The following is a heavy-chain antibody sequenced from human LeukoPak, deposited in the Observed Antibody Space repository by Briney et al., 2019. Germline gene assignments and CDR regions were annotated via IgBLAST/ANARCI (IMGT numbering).Heavy chain of an antibody. J-gene: IGHJ4*02. CDR1: GFTFSDYY. Sequence: GGSLRLSCAASGFTFSDYYMSWIRQAPGKGLEWVSYISSSSSYTNYADSVKGRFTISRDNAKNSLYLQTNSLRAEDTAVYYCARDLEAYCGGDCYSGNFDYWGQGTLVTVSS. CDR2: ISSSSSYT. CDR3: ARDLEAYCGGDCYSGNFDY. D-gene: IGHD2-21*02. V-gene: IGHV3-11*06.